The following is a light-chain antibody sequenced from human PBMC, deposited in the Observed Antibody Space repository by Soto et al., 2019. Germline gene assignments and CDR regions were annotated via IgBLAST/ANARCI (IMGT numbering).Light chain of an antibody. V-gene: IGKV1-5*03. CDR2: KAS. CDR3: QQYNSYWT. CDR1: QSISSW. Sequence: DIQMTQSPSTLSASVGDRVTITCRASQSISSWLAWYQQKPGKAPKLLIYKASSLESGVPSRFSGSGSGTEVTLNISRLQADEFATYYCQQYNSYWTFGQGTKVDIX. J-gene: IGKJ1*01.